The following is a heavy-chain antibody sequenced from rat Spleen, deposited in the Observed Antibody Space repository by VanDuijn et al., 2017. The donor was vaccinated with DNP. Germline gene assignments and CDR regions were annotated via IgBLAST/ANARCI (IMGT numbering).Heavy chain of an antibody. Sequence: EVQLVESGGGLVQPGRSLRLSCAASRFTFSNYDMAWVRQAPTKGLEWVASISTSGGSTFYRDSVKGRFTVSRDNAKSTLYLQMESLRSEDTDTYYCAKGLDYGGWYFDYWGQGVMVTVSS. CDR3: AKGLDYGGWYFDY. CDR1: RFTFSNYD. J-gene: IGHJ2*01. D-gene: IGHD1-11*01. CDR2: ISTSGGST. V-gene: IGHV5-25*01.